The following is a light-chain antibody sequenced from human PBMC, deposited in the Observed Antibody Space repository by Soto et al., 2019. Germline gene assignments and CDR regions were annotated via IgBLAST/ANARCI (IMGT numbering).Light chain of an antibody. CDR2: DVS. J-gene: IGLJ2*01. CDR3: TSYTGSSTVV. Sequence: QSVLTQPASVSGSPGQSITISCAGTSSDVGGYNYVSWYQQHPGKAPTLMIYDVSNRPSGVSNRFSGSKPGNTASLTISGLQAEDETDYYCTSYTGSSTVVFGGGTKVTVL. V-gene: IGLV2-14*01. CDR1: SSDVGGYNY.